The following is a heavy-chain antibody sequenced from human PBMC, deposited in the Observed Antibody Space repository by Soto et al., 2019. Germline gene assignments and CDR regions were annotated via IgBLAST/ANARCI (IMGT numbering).Heavy chain of an antibody. V-gene: IGHV1-8*01. D-gene: IGHD6-6*01. Sequence: GASVKVSCKASGHTFTNNDINWVRQAPGQGLEWIGWRNTNTNTTDSAEVFEGRVSLTWDTSISTAYMQLNSLKIDDTAVYYCAREVVETSSLWLDPWGQGTLVTAPQ. CDR1: GHTFTNND. J-gene: IGHJ5*02. CDR3: AREVVETSSLWLDP. CDR2: RNTNTNTT.